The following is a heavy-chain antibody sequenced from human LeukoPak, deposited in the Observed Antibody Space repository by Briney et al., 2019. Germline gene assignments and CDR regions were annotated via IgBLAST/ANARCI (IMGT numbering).Heavy chain of an antibody. J-gene: IGHJ5*02. CDR3: AKDRITGGFDP. V-gene: IGHV3-9*01. CDR1: GFTFSSYA. CDR2: ISWNSGSI. Sequence: GGSLRLSCAASGFTFSSYAMSWVRQAPGKGLEWVSGISWNSGSIGYADSVKGRFTISRDNAKNSLYLQMNSLRAEDTALYYCAKDRITGGFDPWGQGTLVTVSS. D-gene: IGHD1-14*01.